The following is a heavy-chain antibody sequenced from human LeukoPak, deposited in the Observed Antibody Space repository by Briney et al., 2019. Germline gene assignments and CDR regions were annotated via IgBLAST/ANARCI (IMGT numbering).Heavy chain of an antibody. CDR3: ARAASRDGYNDY. J-gene: IGHJ4*02. Sequence: ASVKVSCKASGGTFSSYAISWVRQAPGQGLEWMGWISAYNGNTNYAQKLQGRVTMTTDTSTSTAYMELRSLRSDDTAVYYCARAASRDGYNDYWGQGTLVTVSS. V-gene: IGHV1-18*01. D-gene: IGHD5-24*01. CDR2: ISAYNGNT. CDR1: GGTFSSYA.